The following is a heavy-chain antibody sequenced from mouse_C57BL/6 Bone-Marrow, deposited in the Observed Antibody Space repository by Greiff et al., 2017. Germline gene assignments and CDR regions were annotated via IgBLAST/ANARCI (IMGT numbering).Heavy chain of an antibody. D-gene: IGHD2-2*01. CDR2: INPNNGGT. CDR3: ASSRSTMVTGYAMDY. CDR1: GYTFTDYN. V-gene: IGHV1-18*01. Sequence: VQLQQSGPELVKPGASVKIPCKASGYTFTDYNMDWVKQSHGKSLEWIGDINPNNGGTIYNQKFKGKATLTVDKSSSTAYMELRSLTSEDTAVYYCASSRSTMVTGYAMDYWGQGTSVTVSS. J-gene: IGHJ4*01.